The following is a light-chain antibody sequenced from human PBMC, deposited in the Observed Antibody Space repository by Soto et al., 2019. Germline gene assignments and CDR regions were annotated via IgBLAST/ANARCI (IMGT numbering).Light chain of an antibody. V-gene: IGKV3-15*01. CDR1: QIVSSN. CDR3: QQYNNWPPT. J-gene: IGKJ1*01. CDR2: GAS. Sequence: EIVLTQSPGTLSLSPGERATLSCRASQIVSSNLAWYQQKPGQAPRLLIYGASTRATGIPARFSGSGAVTEFTLTISSLQSEDFAVYYCQQYNNWPPTFGQGTKVDIK.